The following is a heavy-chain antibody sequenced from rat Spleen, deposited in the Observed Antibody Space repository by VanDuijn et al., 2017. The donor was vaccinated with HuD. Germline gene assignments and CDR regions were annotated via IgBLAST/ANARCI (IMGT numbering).Heavy chain of an antibody. D-gene: IGHD1-1*01. Sequence: QVQLKESGPGLVQPSQTLSLICTVSGFSLTDYNIHWLRQPPGKGLELMGRIQNGGNTDYTSALKSRLSISRDTSKSQIFLEMNSLQTEDTAIYFCARVHYYSASSYFDYWGQGVMVTVSS. J-gene: IGHJ2*01. CDR3: ARVHYYSASSYFDY. V-gene: IGHV2-19*01. CDR2: IQNGGNT. CDR1: GFSLTDYN.